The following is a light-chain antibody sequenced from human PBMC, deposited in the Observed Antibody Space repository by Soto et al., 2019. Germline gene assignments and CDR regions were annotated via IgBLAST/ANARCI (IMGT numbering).Light chain of an antibody. CDR2: AAS. V-gene: IGKV1-8*01. CDR1: QGISSY. CDR3: QHYYSYPRT. J-gene: IGKJ1*01. Sequence: AIRMTQSPSSLSASTGDRVTITCRASQGISSYLAWYQQKPGKAPKLLIYAASTLQSGVPSRFSGSGSGTDFTLTISCLHSEDFATYYCQHYYSYPRTFGQGTKVEIK.